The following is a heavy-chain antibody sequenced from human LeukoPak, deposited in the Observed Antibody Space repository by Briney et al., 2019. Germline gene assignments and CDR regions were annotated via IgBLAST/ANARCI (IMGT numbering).Heavy chain of an antibody. CDR2: VYPGDSDT. V-gene: IGHV5-51*01. D-gene: IGHD2-21*02. CDR3: ARQSGDYSYYYYMDV. CDR1: GYILTRNW. Sequence: GESLKISCKVSGYILTRNWIGWVRQVPGKGLEWMGLVYPGDSDTKYSPSFQGQVTFSVDKSISTAYLQWSSLKASDTAMYYCARQSGDYSYYYYMDVWGKGTTVTISS. J-gene: IGHJ6*03.